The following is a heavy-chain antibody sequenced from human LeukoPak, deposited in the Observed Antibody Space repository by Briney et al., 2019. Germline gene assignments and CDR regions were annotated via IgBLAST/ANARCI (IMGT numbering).Heavy chain of an antibody. Sequence: SVKVSCKASGGTFSSYAISWVRQAPGQGLEWMGRIIPIFGTANYAQKFQGRVTITADKSTGTAYMELSSLRSEDTAVYYCARDLEVGPVFGDYAPFDYWGQGTLVTVSS. CDR2: IIPIFGTA. V-gene: IGHV1-69*06. J-gene: IGHJ4*02. D-gene: IGHD4-17*01. CDR3: ARDLEVGPVFGDYAPFDY. CDR1: GGTFSSYA.